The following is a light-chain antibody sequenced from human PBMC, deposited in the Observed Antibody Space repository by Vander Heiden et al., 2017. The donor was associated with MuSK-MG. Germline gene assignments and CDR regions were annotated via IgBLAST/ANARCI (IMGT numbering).Light chain of an antibody. CDR1: QSFSNW. CDR2: DAS. Sequence: DIQMTQSPSTLSASVGDRVTITCRASQSFSNWLAWYQQKPGKAPKLLIYDASSLESGVPSRFSGSGSGTEFTLTISSLQPDDFATYYCQQENSPTWTFGQGTKVEIK. CDR3: QQENSPTWT. J-gene: IGKJ1*01. V-gene: IGKV1-5*01.